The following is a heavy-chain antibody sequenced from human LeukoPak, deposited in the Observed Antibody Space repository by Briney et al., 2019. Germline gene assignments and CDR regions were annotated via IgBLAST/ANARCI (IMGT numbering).Heavy chain of an antibody. CDR2: ITGGGDGT. J-gene: IGHJ4*02. CDR3: AKDGSIAVAGNSFDY. CDR1: GFTFNNYA. D-gene: IGHD6-19*01. V-gene: IGHV3-23*01. Sequence: GGSLRLSCATSGFTFNNYAMTWVRQAPGKGLEWVSHITGGGDGTYYADSVKGRFTISRDNAKNSLYLQMNSLRAEDTALYYCAKDGSIAVAGNSFDYWGQGTLVTVSS.